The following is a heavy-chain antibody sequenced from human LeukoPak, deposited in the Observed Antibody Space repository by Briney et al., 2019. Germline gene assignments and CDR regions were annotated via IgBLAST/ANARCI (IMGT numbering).Heavy chain of an antibody. J-gene: IGHJ4*02. CDR2: INPSSGST. CDR1: GYTFIGYY. V-gene: IGHV1-46*01. D-gene: IGHD3-22*01. Sequence: ASVKVSCKASGYTFIGYYIHWVRQAPGQGLEWMGIINPSSGSTSYAQKFQGRVTMTRDMSTSTVYMELSSLRSEDTAVYYCATSAAYNSTAYFFRIDYWGQGTLVTVSS. CDR3: ATSAAYNSTAYFFRIDY.